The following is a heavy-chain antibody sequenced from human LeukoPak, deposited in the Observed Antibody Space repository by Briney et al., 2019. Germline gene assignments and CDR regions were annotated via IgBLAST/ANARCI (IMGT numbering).Heavy chain of an antibody. J-gene: IGHJ4*02. D-gene: IGHD2-2*02. CDR2: ISNSATFI. Sequence: PGGSLRLSCAASGFTFSSYVMHWVRQAPGKGLEWVSSISNSATFIDYADSVKGRFTISRDNAKNSVYLQMSSLRAEDTAVYYCARDVVSAAIGYYFDYWGQGTLVTVSS. CDR1: GFTFSSYV. V-gene: IGHV3-21*01. CDR3: ARDVVSAAIGYYFDY.